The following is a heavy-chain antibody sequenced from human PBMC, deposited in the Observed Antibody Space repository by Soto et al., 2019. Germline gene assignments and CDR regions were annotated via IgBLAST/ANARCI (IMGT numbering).Heavy chain of an antibody. CDR3: AKDYDFWSGYYTFDY. J-gene: IGHJ4*02. D-gene: IGHD3-3*01. Sequence: GGSLRLSCAASGFTFSSYAMSWVRQAPGKGLEWVSAISGSGGSTYYADSVKGRFTISRDNSKNTLYLQMNSLRAEDTAVYYCAKDYDFWSGYYTFDYWGQGTLVTVSS. CDR2: ISGSGGST. CDR1: GFTFSSYA. V-gene: IGHV3-23*01.